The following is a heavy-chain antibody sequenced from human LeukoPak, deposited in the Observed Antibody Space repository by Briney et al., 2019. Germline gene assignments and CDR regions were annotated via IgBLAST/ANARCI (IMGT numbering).Heavy chain of an antibody. CDR1: GYTFTSYG. V-gene: IGHV1-18*01. CDR3: ARVRADTRLSWFDP. CDR2: ISAYNGNT. D-gene: IGHD3-3*01. J-gene: IGHJ5*02. Sequence: ASVKVSCKASGYTFTSYGISWVRQAPGQGLEWMGWISAYNGNTNYAQKLQGRVTMTTDTSTSTVYMELRSLRSDDTAVYYCARVRADTRLSWFDPWGQGTLVTVSS.